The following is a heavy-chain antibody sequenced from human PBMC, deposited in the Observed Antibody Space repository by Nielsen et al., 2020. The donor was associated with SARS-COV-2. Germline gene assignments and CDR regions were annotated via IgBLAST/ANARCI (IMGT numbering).Heavy chain of an antibody. Sequence: ASVKVSCKASGYTFTGYYMHWVRQAPGQGLEWMGWINPNSGGTNYAQKFRGWVTMTRDTSISTAYMELSRLRSDDTAVYYCARGYGMIVVAHHAFDIWGQGTMVTVSS. J-gene: IGHJ3*02. CDR1: GYTFTGYY. D-gene: IGHD3-22*01. V-gene: IGHV1-2*04. CDR3: ARGYGMIVVAHHAFDI. CDR2: INPNSGGT.